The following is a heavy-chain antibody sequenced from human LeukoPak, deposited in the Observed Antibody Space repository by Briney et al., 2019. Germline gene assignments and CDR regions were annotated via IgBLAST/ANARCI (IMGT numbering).Heavy chain of an antibody. CDR1: GGFITSSGYN. D-gene: IGHD5-18*01. CDR3: ARLNTAIVYLDF. CDR2: AYFSGNT. J-gene: IGHJ4*02. V-gene: IGHV4-39*01. Sequence: PSETLSLTCSISGGFITSSGYNWGWIRQPPGKGLEWIGSAYFSGNTYYNPSLKSRVSIFVDTSKNQFSLKLNSVSATDTAVYYCARLNTAIVYLDFWGQGALVTVSS.